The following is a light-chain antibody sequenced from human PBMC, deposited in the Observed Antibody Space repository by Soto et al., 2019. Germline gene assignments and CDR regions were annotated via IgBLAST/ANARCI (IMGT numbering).Light chain of an antibody. Sequence: DIVLTQAPGSLAVPLGERATINCRSSQSILRTSNQKNFLAWYQQKPGQPTKVLIYWASTRESGVPDRFSRRGSGIDFTLTISSLQAADVAVYDCQQYYRPPYNLGQGTKLEIK. CDR3: QQYYRPPYN. CDR2: WAS. V-gene: IGKV4-1*01. J-gene: IGKJ2*01. CDR1: QSILRTSNQKNF.